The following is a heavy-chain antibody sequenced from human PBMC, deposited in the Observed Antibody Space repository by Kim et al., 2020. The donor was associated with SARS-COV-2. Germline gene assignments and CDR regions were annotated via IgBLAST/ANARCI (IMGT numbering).Heavy chain of an antibody. CDR2: IYYSGST. D-gene: IGHD3-22*01. CDR3: ARGGIPYYYDSSGYYRSPGGWFDP. CDR1: GGSISSYY. V-gene: IGHV4-59*13. Sequence: SETLSLTCTVSGGSISSYYWSWIRQPPGKGLEWIGYIYYSGSTNYNPSLKSRVTISVDTSKNQFSLKLSSVTAADTAVYYCARGGIPYYYDSSGYYRSPGGWFDPWGQGTLVTVSS. J-gene: IGHJ5*02.